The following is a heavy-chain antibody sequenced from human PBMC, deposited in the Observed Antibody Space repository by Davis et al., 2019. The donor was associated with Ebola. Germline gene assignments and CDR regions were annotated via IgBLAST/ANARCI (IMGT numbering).Heavy chain of an antibody. Sequence: PSETLSLTCTVSGGSISSYYWSWIRQPPGKGLEWIGYIYYSGSTNYNPSLKSRVTISVDTSKNQFSLKLSSVTAADTAVYYCARVHNWNDVWFDPWGQGTLVTVSS. V-gene: IGHV4-59*01. CDR2: IYYSGST. CDR3: ARVHNWNDVWFDP. CDR1: GGSISSYY. J-gene: IGHJ5*02. D-gene: IGHD1-1*01.